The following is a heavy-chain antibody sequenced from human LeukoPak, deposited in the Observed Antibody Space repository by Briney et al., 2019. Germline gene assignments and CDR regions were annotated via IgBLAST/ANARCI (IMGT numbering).Heavy chain of an antibody. CDR1: GGTFSSYA. CDR2: IIPILGIA. CDR3: ARDLGIAAAGTEFDY. D-gene: IGHD6-13*01. J-gene: IGHJ4*02. V-gene: IGHV1-69*04. Sequence: SVKVSCKASGGTFSSYAISWVRQAPGQGLEWMGRIIPILGIANYAQKFQGRVTITADKSASTAYMELSSLRSEDTAVYYCARDLGIAAAGTEFDYWGQGTLVTVSS.